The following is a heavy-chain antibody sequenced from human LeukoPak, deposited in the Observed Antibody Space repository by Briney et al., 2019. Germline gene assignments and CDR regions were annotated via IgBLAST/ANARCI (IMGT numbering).Heavy chain of an antibody. CDR1: GFTFSSYW. CDR2: IKQDGSEK. V-gene: IGHV3-7*01. Sequence: PGGSLRLSCAASGFTFSSYWMSWVRQAPGKGLEWVANIKQDGSEKYYVDSVKGRFTISRDNAKHSLYLQMNSLRAEDTAVYYCASGGYCSGGSCYWFDPWGQGTLVTVSS. J-gene: IGHJ5*02. CDR3: ASGGYCSGGSCYWFDP. D-gene: IGHD2-15*01.